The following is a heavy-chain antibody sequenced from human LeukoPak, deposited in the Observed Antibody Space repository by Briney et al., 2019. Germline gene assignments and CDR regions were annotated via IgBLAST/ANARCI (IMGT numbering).Heavy chain of an antibody. CDR3: ARVQGWELPTGYYYYYMDV. CDR1: GFTFSDYY. Sequence: GGSLRLSCAASGFTFSDYYMSWIRQAPGKGLEWVSYISSSGSTIYYADSVKGRFTISRDNAKNSLYLQMNSLRAEDTAVYYCARVQGWELPTGYYYYYMDVWGKGTTVTISS. D-gene: IGHD1-26*01. J-gene: IGHJ6*03. V-gene: IGHV3-11*01. CDR2: ISSSGSTI.